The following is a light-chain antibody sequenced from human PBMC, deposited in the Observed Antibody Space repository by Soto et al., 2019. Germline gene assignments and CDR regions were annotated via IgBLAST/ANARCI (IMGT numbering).Light chain of an antibody. CDR1: QSVDIY. J-gene: IGKJ4*01. CDR3: QQRRSWPPHT. V-gene: IGKV3-11*01. Sequence: EVVVTQSPVTLALSPGERATLSCKTSQSVDIYVAWYQQKPGQAPRLLIYDATNRAPGIPARFSGSGSGTDFTLTTSSLEPEDFAVYFCQQRRSWPPHTFGGGTKVEIK. CDR2: DAT.